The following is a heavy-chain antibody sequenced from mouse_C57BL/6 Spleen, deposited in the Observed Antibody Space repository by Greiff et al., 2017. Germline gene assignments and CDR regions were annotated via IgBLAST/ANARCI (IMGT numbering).Heavy chain of an antibody. V-gene: IGHV1-61*01. CDR2: IYPSDSET. CDR1: GYTFTSYW. CDR3: ARGHYSDCCDY. D-gene: IGHD2-12*01. Sequence: QVQLQQPGAELVRPGSSVKLSCKASGYTFTSYWMDWVKQRPGQGLEWIGNIYPSDSETHYNQKFKDKATLTVNKTSSTAYMQISSLTSEDSAVYDCARGHYSDCCDYWGQGTTRTVSS. J-gene: IGHJ2*01.